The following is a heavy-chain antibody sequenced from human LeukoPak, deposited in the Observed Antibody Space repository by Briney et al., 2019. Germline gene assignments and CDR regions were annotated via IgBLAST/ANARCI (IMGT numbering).Heavy chain of an antibody. CDR3: AGGGYRYGYPAFDY. CDR1: GGSISSYY. CDR2: IYYSGST. Sequence: PSETLSLTCTVSGGSISSYYWSWIRQPPGKGLEWIGYIYYSGSTNYNPSLKSRVTISIDTSKNQFSLKLSSVTAADTAVYYCAGGGYRYGYPAFDYWGQGTLVTVSS. V-gene: IGHV4-59*01. D-gene: IGHD5-18*01. J-gene: IGHJ4*02.